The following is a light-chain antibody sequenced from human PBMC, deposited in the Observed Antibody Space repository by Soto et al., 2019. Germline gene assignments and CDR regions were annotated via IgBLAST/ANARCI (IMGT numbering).Light chain of an antibody. CDR2: DAS. J-gene: IGKJ4*01. Sequence: EIVLTQPPATLSFSPGERATLSCRASQSVSSYLAWYQQKPGQAPRLLIYDASNRATGIPARFSGSGSGTDFTLTISSLEPEDFAVYYCQQRSNWPELTFGGGTKVDI. CDR3: QQRSNWPELT. CDR1: QSVSSY. V-gene: IGKV3-11*01.